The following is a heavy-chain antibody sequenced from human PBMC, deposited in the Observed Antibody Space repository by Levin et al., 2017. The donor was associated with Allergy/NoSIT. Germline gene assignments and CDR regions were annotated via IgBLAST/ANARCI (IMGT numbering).Heavy chain of an antibody. CDR2: IYLSGST. Sequence: PSETLSLTCAVSGGSISSGGYSWSWIRQPPGKGLEWIGNIYLSGSTYYNPSLKSRVTISVDRSKNQFSLNLSSVTAADTAVYYCARVAGYSYGYYFDYWGQGTLVTVTS. V-gene: IGHV4-30-2*01. J-gene: IGHJ4*02. CDR1: GGSISSGGYS. CDR3: ARVAGYSYGYYFDY. D-gene: IGHD5-18*01.